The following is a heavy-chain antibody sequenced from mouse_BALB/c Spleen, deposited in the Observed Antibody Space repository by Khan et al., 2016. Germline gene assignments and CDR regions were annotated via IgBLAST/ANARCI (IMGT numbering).Heavy chain of an antibody. CDR3: ARAEDYGYLAY. D-gene: IGHD1-1*01. J-gene: IGHJ3*01. V-gene: IGHV4-1*02. CDR1: GFDFSRYW. Sequence: EVKLLESGGGLVHPGGSLKLSCAASGFDFSRYWMSWVRQAPGKGLEWIGEINPDSYTINYTPSLKDKFIISRDNAKNTLYLQMSKVRSEDTALYYCARAEDYGYLAYWGQGTLVTVSA. CDR2: INPDSYTI.